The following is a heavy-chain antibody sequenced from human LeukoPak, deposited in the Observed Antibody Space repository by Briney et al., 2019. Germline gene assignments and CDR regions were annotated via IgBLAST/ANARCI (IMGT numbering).Heavy chain of an antibody. D-gene: IGHD3-16*02. CDR3: ARTFGGVIVSDYYYYMDV. Sequence: GASVTVSCKASGYTFTTYYMHWVRQAPGQGLEWMGWINPNSGGTNYAQKFQDRVTMTRDTSISTAYMELSRLRSDDTAVYYCARTFGGVIVSDYYYYMDVWGKGTTVTISS. V-gene: IGHV1-2*02. J-gene: IGHJ6*03. CDR1: GYTFTTYY. CDR2: INPNSGGT.